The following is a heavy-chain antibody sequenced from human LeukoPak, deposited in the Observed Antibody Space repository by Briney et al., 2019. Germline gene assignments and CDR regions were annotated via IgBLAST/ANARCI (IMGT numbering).Heavy chain of an antibody. V-gene: IGHV5-51*01. CDR3: ARGCYYTVGATCYAFDI. CDR1: GYSFTSYW. CDR2: IYPGDSDT. J-gene: IGHJ3*02. Sequence: GESLKISCKGSGYSFTSYWIGWVRQMPGKGLGWMGIIYPGDSDTRYSPSFQGQVTISADKSISTAYLQWSSLKASDTAMYYCARGCYYTVGATCYAFDIWGQGTMVTVSS. D-gene: IGHD1-26*01.